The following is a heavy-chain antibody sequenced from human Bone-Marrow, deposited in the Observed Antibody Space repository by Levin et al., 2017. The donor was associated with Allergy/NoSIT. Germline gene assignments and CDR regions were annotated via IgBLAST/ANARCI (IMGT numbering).Heavy chain of an antibody. D-gene: IGHD6-13*01. V-gene: IGHV4-30-2*01. CDR2: IYHSGST. J-gene: IGHJ4*02. CDR1: GGSISSGGYS. Sequence: SQTLSLTCAVSGGSISSGGYSWSWIRQPPGKGLEWIGYIYHSGSTYYNPPLKSRVTISVDRSKNQFSLKLSSVTAADTAVYYCARGGSRAVGSSWGMGCGVACFDYWGQGTLVTVSS. CDR3: ARGGSRAVGSSWGMGCGVACFDY.